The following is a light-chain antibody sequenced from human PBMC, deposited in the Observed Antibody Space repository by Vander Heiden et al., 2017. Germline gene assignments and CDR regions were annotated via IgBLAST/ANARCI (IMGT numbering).Light chain of an antibody. J-gene: IGKJ4*01. CDR2: DVS. V-gene: IGKV3-11*01. Sequence: IVLTQSPATLSLSPGETATLSCRASQSVGSYLAWYQQRPGQAPRLLMYDVSIRATGIPGRVSGSGSGTDFTLTISSLEPEDSAVYYCQQRSDWRTFGGGTKVEIK. CDR3: QQRSDWRT. CDR1: QSVGSY.